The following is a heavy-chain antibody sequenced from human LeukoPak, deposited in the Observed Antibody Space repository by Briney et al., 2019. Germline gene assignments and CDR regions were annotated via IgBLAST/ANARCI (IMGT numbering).Heavy chain of an antibody. D-gene: IGHD3-22*01. Sequence: GESLKISCAASGFTFSNYAMNWVRQAPGKGLEWVSGISGSGGSTYYADSVKGRFTISRDNSKNTLYLQMNSLRAEDTAVYYCAKDTLIVVVNTPYYFDYWGQGTLVTVSS. CDR2: ISGSGGST. CDR3: AKDTLIVVVNTPYYFDY. J-gene: IGHJ4*02. CDR1: GFTFSNYA. V-gene: IGHV3-23*01.